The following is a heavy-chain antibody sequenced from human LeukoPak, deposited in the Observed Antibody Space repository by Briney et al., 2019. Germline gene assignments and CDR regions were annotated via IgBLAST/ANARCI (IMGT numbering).Heavy chain of an antibody. V-gene: IGHV3-66*01. CDR2: IYSGGST. D-gene: IGHD3-3*01. CDR3: AKDVKVLYPSYYFDY. CDR1: GFTVSSNY. J-gene: IGHJ4*02. Sequence: PGGSLRLSCAASGFTVSSNYMSWVRQAPGKGLEWVSVIYSGGSTYYADSVKGRFTISRDNSKNTLYLQMNSLRAEDTAVYYCAKDVKVLYPSYYFDYWGQGTLVTVSS.